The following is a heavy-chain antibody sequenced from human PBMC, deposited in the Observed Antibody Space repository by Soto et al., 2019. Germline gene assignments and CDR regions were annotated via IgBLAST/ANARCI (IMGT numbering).Heavy chain of an antibody. D-gene: IGHD3-22*01. CDR3: ARIRAEYYDSSGYLGFDY. CDR2: IDWDDDK. CDR1: GFSLSTSGMC. V-gene: IGHV2-70*01. Sequence: SGPTLVNPTQTLTLTCTFSGFSLSTSGMCVSWIRQPPGKALEWLALIDWDDDKYYSTSLKTRLTISKDTSKNQVVLTMTNMDPVDTATYYCARIRAEYYDSSGYLGFDYWGQGTLVTVSS. J-gene: IGHJ4*02.